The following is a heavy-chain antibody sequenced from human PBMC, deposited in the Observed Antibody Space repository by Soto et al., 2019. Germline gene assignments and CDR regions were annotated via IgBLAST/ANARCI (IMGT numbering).Heavy chain of an antibody. V-gene: IGHV1-18*01. CDR3: ARVWFGELLGSFDY. CDR2: ISAYNGNT. CDR1: GYTFTSYG. J-gene: IGHJ4*02. Sequence: GASVKVSCKASGYTFTSYGISWVRQAPGQGLEWMGWISAYNGNTNYAQELQGRVTMTTDTSTSTAYMELRSLRSDDTAVYYCARVWFGELLGSFDYWGQGTLVTVSS. D-gene: IGHD3-10*01.